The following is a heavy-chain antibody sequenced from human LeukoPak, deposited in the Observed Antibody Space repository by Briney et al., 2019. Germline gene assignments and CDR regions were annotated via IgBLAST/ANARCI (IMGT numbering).Heavy chain of an antibody. D-gene: IGHD3-10*01. CDR3: ANGYYYGSGSLLGMDV. CDR1: GFTFSSYA. Sequence: GGSLRLSCAASGFTFSSYAMSRVRQAPGKGLEWVSAISGSGGSTYYADSVRGRFTISRDNSKNTLYLQMNSLRAEDTAVYYYANGYYYGSGSLLGMDVWGQGTTVTVSS. J-gene: IGHJ6*02. V-gene: IGHV3-23*01. CDR2: ISGSGGST.